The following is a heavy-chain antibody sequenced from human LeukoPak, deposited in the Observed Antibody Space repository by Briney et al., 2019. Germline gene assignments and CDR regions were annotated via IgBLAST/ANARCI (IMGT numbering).Heavy chain of an antibody. D-gene: IGHD3-22*01. CDR1: GFTFSSYS. Sequence: GGSLRLSCAASGFTFSSYSMNWVRQAPGKGLEWVSYISRSSSTIYYADSVKGRFTISRDNAKNSLYLQMNSLRAEDTAVYYCARDSPDYYDSSGYYYFDYWGQGTLVTVSS. J-gene: IGHJ4*02. CDR2: ISRSSSTI. V-gene: IGHV3-48*04. CDR3: ARDSPDYYDSSGYYYFDY.